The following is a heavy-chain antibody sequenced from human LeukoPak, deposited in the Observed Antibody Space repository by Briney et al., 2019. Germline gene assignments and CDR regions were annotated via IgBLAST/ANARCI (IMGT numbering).Heavy chain of an antibody. CDR3: ARQSPYSGSNGFDP. V-gene: IGHV5-51*01. D-gene: IGHD1-26*01. CDR2: IYPADSDI. Sequence: GESLKISCKGSGYSFTSYWIGWVRQMPGKGLEWMGIIYPADSDIRYSPSFQGQVTISADKSISTAYLQWHSLKASDTAIYYCARQSPYSGSNGFDPWGQGTLVTVSS. CDR1: GYSFTSYW. J-gene: IGHJ5*02.